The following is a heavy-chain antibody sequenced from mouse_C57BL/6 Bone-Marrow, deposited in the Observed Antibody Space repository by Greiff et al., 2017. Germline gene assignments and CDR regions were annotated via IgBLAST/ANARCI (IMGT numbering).Heavy chain of an antibody. CDR1: GYAFSSSW. CDR3: ARKRGCDY. CDR2: IYPGDGDT. J-gene: IGHJ2*01. V-gene: IGHV1-82*01. Sequence: QVQLKQSGPELVKPGASVKISCKASGYAFSSSWMNWVKQRPGKGLEWIGRIYPGDGDTNYNGKFKGKATLTADKSSSTAYMQRSSLTSEDSAVYFCARKRGCDYWGQGTTLTVSS.